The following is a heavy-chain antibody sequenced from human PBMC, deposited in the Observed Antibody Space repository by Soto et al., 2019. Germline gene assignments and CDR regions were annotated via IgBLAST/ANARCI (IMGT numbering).Heavy chain of an antibody. V-gene: IGHV3-23*01. J-gene: IGHJ4*02. D-gene: IGHD3-16*01. Sequence: QVSESGGGLGQPGGSLRLSCTISGLTFRSFAMSWVRQAPGKGLEWVSTISGSGAGTYYAESVKGRFTISRDNSKNTLYLQMNSLRAEDRAVYYCAKNKGLRCENYCLDYWGQGTLDTGAS. CDR2: ISGSGAGT. CDR1: GLTFRSFA. CDR3: AKNKGLRCENYCLDY.